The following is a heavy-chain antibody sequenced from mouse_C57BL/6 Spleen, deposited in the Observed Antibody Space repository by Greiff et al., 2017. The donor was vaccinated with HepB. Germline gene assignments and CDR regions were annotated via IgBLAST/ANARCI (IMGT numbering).Heavy chain of an antibody. J-gene: IGHJ1*03. CDR1: GFTFSDYG. CDR2: ISSGSSTI. Sequence: EVQRVESGGGLAKPGGSLKLSCAASGFTFSDYGMHWVRQAPEKGLEWVAYISSGSSTIYYADTVKGRFTISRDNAKNTLFLQMTSLRSEDTAMYYCARQWSYWYFDVWGTGTTVTVSS. V-gene: IGHV5-17*01. CDR3: ARQWSYWYFDV. D-gene: IGHD1-3*01.